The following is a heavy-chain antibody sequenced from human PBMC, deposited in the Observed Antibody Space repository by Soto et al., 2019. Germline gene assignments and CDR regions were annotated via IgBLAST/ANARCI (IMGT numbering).Heavy chain of an antibody. Sequence: QITLKESGPTLVKPTQTLTLTCSFSGFSLRSSGVGVGWIRQPPGKALEWLALIYWDDEEHYTPSLKSRLAITKDSSKNQLVLPTTNMYPVDTATCYCVPRRPGQPFRNWGQGTLVIVSS. CDR2: IYWDDEE. D-gene: IGHD2-2*01. V-gene: IGHV2-5*02. CDR1: GFSLRSSGVG. CDR3: VPRRPGQPFRN. J-gene: IGHJ4*02.